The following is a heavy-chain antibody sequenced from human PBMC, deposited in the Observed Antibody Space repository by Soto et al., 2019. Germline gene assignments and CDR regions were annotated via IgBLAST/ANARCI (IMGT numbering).Heavy chain of an antibody. V-gene: IGHV1-18*01. J-gene: IGHJ4*02. D-gene: IGHD3-22*01. CDR3: ARGRKDYYYDSSGYFFDY. Sequence: ASVKVSCKASGYTFTSYGISWVRQAPGQGLEWMGWISAYNGNTNYAQKLQGRVTMTTDTSTSTAYMELRSLRSDDTAVYYCARGRKDYYYDSSGYFFDYWGQGTLVTVSS. CDR2: ISAYNGNT. CDR1: GYTFTSYG.